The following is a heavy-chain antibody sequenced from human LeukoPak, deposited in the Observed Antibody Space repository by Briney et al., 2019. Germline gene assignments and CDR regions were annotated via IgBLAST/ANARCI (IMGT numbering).Heavy chain of an antibody. J-gene: IGHJ4*02. CDR1: GFTVSSTY. D-gene: IGHD4-17*01. CDR2: ICTGGTR. Sequence: PGGSLRLSCAASGFTVSSTYMTWVRRAPGKGLEWVSVICTGGTRQYADSVKDRFTISRDNSKDTLYLQMDNLRAEDTAVYYCARGNYGDYPLDYWGQGTLVTVSS. CDR3: ARGNYGDYPLDY. V-gene: IGHV3-66*01.